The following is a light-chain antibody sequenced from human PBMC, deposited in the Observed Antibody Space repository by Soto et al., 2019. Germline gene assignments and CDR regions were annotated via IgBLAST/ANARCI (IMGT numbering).Light chain of an antibody. Sequence: QSVLTQPTSVSGAPGQRVTISCTGSSSNIGAGYDVHWYQHLPGTVPKLLIYGNSNRPSGVPDRFSGSKSGTSASLAITGLQAEDEADYYCQSYDSSLSVVFGGGTKVTVL. J-gene: IGLJ2*01. CDR2: GNS. CDR3: QSYDSSLSVV. CDR1: SSNIGAGYD. V-gene: IGLV1-40*01.